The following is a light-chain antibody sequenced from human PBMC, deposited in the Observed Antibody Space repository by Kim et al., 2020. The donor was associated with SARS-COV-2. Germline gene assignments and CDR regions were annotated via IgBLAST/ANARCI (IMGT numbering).Light chain of an antibody. J-gene: IGLJ1*01. V-gene: IGLV3-19*01. Sequence: LVQTVRIRCQGDSLRSYYASWYQQKPGQAPVLVIYGKNNRPSGIPDRFSGSSSGNTASLTITGAQAEDEADYYCNSRDSSGNHYVFGTGTKVTVL. CDR3: NSRDSSGNHYV. CDR1: SLRSYY. CDR2: GKN.